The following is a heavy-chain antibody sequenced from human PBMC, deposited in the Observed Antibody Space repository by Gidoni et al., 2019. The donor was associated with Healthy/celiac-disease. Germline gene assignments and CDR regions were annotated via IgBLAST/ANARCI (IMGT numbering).Heavy chain of an antibody. Sequence: QVQLQESGPGLVKPSQTLSLNCTVSGGSISSGGYYWSWIRQHPGKGLEWIGYIYSSGSTHYNPSLKSRVTISVDTSKNQFSLKLSSVTAADTAVYYCARYRYFYASSGHHAFDYWGQGTLVTVSS. D-gene: IGHD3-22*01. V-gene: IGHV4-31*03. CDR1: GGSISSGGYY. J-gene: IGHJ4*02. CDR3: ARYRYFYASSGHHAFDY. CDR2: IYSSGST.